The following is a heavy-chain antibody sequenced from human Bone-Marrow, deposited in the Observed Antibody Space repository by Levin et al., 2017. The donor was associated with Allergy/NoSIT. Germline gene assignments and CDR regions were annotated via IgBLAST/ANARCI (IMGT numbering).Heavy chain of an antibody. CDR2: IMPIIGTA. Sequence: VKVSCTASGGTFSTYTISWVRQAPGQGLEWMGGIMPIIGTANYAQKFQGRVTINADESTSTAYMELSSLRSEDTAVYYCARGEIGSSGLFDYWGQGTLVTVSS. CDR3: ARGEIGSSGLFDY. V-gene: IGHV1-69*01. CDR1: GGTFSTYT. D-gene: IGHD6-19*01. J-gene: IGHJ4*02.